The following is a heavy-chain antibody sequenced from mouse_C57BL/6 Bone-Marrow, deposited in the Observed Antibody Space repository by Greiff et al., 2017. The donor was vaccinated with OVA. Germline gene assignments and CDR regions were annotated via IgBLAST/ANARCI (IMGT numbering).Heavy chain of an antibody. D-gene: IGHD1-1*01. V-gene: IGHV1-78*01. CDR2: IYPRDGST. CDR3: SRSEGYYYVSSYDDY. CDR1: GYTFTDHT. Sequence: QVQLKESDAELVKPGASVTLSCKVSGYTFTDHTIHWMKQRPEQGLEWIGYIYPRDGSTKYNEKFTGKATLTADKSSTPAYIQLNSLTSADSAVYFCSRSEGYYYVSSYDDYWGQGTTRTVSS. J-gene: IGHJ2*01.